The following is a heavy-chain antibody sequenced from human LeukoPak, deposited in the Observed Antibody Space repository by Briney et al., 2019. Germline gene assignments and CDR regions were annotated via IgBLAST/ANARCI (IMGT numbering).Heavy chain of an antibody. Sequence: KPSETLSLTCTVSGGSISSSSYYWGWIRQPPGKGLEWIGSIYYSGSTYYHPSLKSRVTISVDTSKNQFSLKLSSVTAADTAVYYCARLSIAVAFDYWGQGTLVTVSS. J-gene: IGHJ4*02. CDR3: ARLSIAVAFDY. D-gene: IGHD6-19*01. V-gene: IGHV4-39*01. CDR2: IYYSGST. CDR1: GGSISSSSYY.